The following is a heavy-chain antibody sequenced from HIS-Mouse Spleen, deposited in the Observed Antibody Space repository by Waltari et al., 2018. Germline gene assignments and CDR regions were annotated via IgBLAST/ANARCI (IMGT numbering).Heavy chain of an antibody. Sequence: QVQLQQWGAGLLKPSETLSLTCAVYGGSFSGYYWSWIRQPPGKGLEWIGEINQSGRTNNNPALQSRLTISVDPAQNQCSLRLSSVTAADTAVYYCARGRSPATVTIGYYFDYWGQGTLVTVSS. CDR3: ARGRSPATVTIGYYFDY. J-gene: IGHJ4*02. CDR2: INQSGRT. V-gene: IGHV4-34*01. D-gene: IGHD4-17*01. CDR1: GGSFSGYY.